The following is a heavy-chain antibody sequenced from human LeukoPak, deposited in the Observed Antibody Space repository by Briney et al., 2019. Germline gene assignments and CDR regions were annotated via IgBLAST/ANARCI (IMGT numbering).Heavy chain of an antibody. CDR1: GGSFSGYY. D-gene: IGHD6-13*01. J-gene: IGHJ1*01. V-gene: IGHV4-34*01. Sequence: SETPSLTCAVYGGSFSGYYWSWIRQPPGKGLEWIGEINHSGSTNYNPSLKSRVTISVDTSKNQFSLKLSSVTAADTAVYYCARGRPYSSSWYPYQHWGQGTLVTVSS. CDR3: ARGRPYSSSWYPYQH. CDR2: INHSGST.